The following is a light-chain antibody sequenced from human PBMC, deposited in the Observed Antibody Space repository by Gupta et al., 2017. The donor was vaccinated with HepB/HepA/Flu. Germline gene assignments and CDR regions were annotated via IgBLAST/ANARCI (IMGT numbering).Light chain of an antibody. Sequence: SYELTQPPSVSVSPGQTASITCSGDKLGDKYACWYQQKPGQSPVLVIYEDSKRPSGITERFSGSNSGNTATLTISGTQAMDEADYYCQAWDSFTLWVFGGGTKLTVL. V-gene: IGLV3-1*01. CDR1: KLGDKY. J-gene: IGLJ3*02. CDR3: QAWDSFTLWV. CDR2: EDS.